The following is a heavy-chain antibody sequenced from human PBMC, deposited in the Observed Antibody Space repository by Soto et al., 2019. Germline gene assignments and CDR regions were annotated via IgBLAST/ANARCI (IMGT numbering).Heavy chain of an antibody. Sequence: LLAESGGGFVQPGGSLRLSCVASGFTFRHAWMDWVRQAPGKGLEWVGRIKSISDGETTNYAASVAGRFTISRDDSKNTLFLHVNSLKTEDTGVYYCTRRIAVAGTYYLDYWGQGTLVTVSS. CDR3: TRRIAVAGTYYLDY. V-gene: IGHV3-15*07. D-gene: IGHD6-19*01. J-gene: IGHJ4*02. CDR1: GFTFRHAW. CDR2: IKSISDGETT.